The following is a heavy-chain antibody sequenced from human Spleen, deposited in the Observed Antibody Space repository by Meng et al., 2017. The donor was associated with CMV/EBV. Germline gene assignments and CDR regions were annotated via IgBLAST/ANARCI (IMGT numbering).Heavy chain of an antibody. Sequence: GESLKISCAASGFTFSDHYMDWVRQAPGKGLEWVGRIRSKANTYATAYTASVKGRFTISRDDSKNTAYLQMNSLKTEDTAVYYCIGGGDLGYWGQGTLVTVSS. CDR1: GFTFSDHY. V-gene: IGHV3-73*01. J-gene: IGHJ4*02. D-gene: IGHD3-10*01. CDR3: IGGGDLGY. CDR2: IRSKANTYAT.